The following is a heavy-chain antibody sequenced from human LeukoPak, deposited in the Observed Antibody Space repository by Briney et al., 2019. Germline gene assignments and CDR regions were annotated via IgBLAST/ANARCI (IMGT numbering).Heavy chain of an antibody. CDR2: IYYSGST. CDR1: GGSISSDGYY. D-gene: IGHD2-15*01. V-gene: IGHV4-61*08. CDR3: ARSDGFCSGGSCYLPFDY. Sequence: PSQTLSLTCIVSGGSISSDGYYWSWIRQPPGKGLEWIGYIYYSGSTNYNPSLKSRITISVDTSKNQFSLKLSSVTAADTAVYYCARSDGFCSGGSCYLPFDYWGPGTLVTVSS. J-gene: IGHJ4*02.